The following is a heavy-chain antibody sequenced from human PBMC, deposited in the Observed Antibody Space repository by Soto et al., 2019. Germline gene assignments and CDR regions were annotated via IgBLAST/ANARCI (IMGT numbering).Heavy chain of an antibody. CDR2: IYYSGST. CDR3: ARAQGSGFLVS. D-gene: IGHD3-10*01. V-gene: IGHV4-30-4*01. Sequence: QVQLQESGPGLVKPSQTLSLTCTVSGGSISSGAYYWSWIRQPPGKGLEWIGYIYYSGSTYYNPSLKSRVTISVDTSKNQFTLKLSSVTAADTAVDCCARAQGSGFLVSWGQGTLVTVSS. J-gene: IGHJ4*02. CDR1: GGSISSGAYY.